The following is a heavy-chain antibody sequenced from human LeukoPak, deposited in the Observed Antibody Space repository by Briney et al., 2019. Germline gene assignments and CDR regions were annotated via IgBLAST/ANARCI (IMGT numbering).Heavy chain of an antibody. CDR2: IKSKTDGGTT. CDR3: TTTLRYFDWLVDY. CDR1: GFTFSNAW. V-gene: IGHV3-15*01. Sequence: SGGPLRLSCAASGFTFSNAWMSWVRQAPGKGLEWVGRIKSKTDGGTTDYAAPVKGRFTISRDDSKNTLYLQMNSLKTEDTAVYYCTTTLRYFDWLVDYWGQGTLVTVSS. D-gene: IGHD3-9*01. J-gene: IGHJ4*02.